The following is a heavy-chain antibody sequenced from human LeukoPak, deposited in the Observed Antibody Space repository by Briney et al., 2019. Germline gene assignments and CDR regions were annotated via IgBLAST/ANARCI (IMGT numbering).Heavy chain of an antibody. V-gene: IGHV3-30*18. CDR2: ISYDGDNK. CDR3: AKDIRVWGSYRYPCLDY. CDR1: GFSFSSYG. D-gene: IGHD3-16*02. J-gene: IGHJ4*02. Sequence: PGRSLRLSYAASGFSFSSYGMHWVRQAPGKGLEWVAVISYDGDNKYYADSVNGRFTISRDNSKNTLSLQMDSLRAEDTAVYYCAKDIRVWGSYRYPCLDYWGQGTLVTVSA.